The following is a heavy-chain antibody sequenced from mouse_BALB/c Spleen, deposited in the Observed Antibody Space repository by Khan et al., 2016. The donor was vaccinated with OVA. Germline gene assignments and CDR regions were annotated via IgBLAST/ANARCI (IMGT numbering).Heavy chain of an antibody. CDR2: IWSDGST. Sequence: QVQLKESGPGLVAPSQSLSITCTISGFSLTNYGVHWVRQPPGKGLEWLVVIWSDGSTTYNSALKSRLTITKDNSKSQVFLKMNSLQTDDKAIYFCARHPYYHYNVMDYWGRGTSVTVSS. D-gene: IGHD2-10*01. J-gene: IGHJ4*01. CDR1: GFSLTNYG. CDR3: ARHPYYHYNVMDY. V-gene: IGHV2-6-1*01.